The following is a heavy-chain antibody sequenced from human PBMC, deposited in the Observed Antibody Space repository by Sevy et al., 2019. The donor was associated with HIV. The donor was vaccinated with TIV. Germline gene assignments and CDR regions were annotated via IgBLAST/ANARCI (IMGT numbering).Heavy chain of an antibody. J-gene: IGHJ4*02. Sequence: ASVKVSCKASGGTFSSYAISWVRQAPGQGLEWMGGIIPIFGTANYAQKFQGRVTITADKSTSTAYMELSSLRSEDTAVYYCAREEYYYDSSGYSYWGQGTLVTVPS. D-gene: IGHD3-22*01. CDR1: GGTFSSYA. V-gene: IGHV1-69*06. CDR2: IIPIFGTA. CDR3: AREEYYYDSSGYSY.